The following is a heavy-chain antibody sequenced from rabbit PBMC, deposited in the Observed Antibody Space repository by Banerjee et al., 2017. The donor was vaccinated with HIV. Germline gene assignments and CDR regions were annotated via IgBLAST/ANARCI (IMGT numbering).Heavy chain of an antibody. V-gene: IGHV1S45*01. CDR3: ARDDKYNGYSDWVL. CDR2: IYTGDGNT. CDR1: GFSFSSGCW. J-gene: IGHJ4*01. D-gene: IGHD2-1*01. Sequence: EQLVESGGGLVTLGGSLKLSCKASGFSFSSGCWICWVRQAPGKGLEWIGCIYTGDGNTYYANWVKGRFTISKTSSTTVTLQMTSLTAADTATYFCARDDKYNGYSDWVLWGPGTLVTVS.